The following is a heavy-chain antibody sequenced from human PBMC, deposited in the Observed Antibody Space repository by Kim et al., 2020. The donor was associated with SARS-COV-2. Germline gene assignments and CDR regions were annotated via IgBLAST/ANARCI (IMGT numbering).Heavy chain of an antibody. CDR1: GFTFSSYA. Sequence: GGSLRLSCAASGFTFSSYAMSWVRQAPGKGLEWVSAISGSGGSTYYADSVKDRFTISRDNSKNTLYLQMNSLRAEDTAVYYCAKDLYPYSYEPPLFDYWGQGTLVTVSS. CDR2: ISGSGGST. V-gene: IGHV3-23*01. CDR3: AKDLYPYSYEPPLFDY. D-gene: IGHD5-18*01. J-gene: IGHJ4*02.